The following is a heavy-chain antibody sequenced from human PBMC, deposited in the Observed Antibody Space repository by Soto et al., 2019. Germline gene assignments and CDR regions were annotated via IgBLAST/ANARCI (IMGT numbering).Heavy chain of an antibody. CDR1: GFTFSSYA. V-gene: IGHV3-30-3*01. CDR2: ISYDGSNK. Sequence: QVQLVESGGGVVQPGRSLRLSCAASGFTFSSYAMHWVRQAPGKGLEWVAVISYDGSNKYYADSVKGRFTISRDNFKNTLYLQMNSLRAEDTALYYCARGGNLWFGEPFDYWGQGTLVTVSS. D-gene: IGHD3-10*01. J-gene: IGHJ4*02. CDR3: ARGGNLWFGEPFDY.